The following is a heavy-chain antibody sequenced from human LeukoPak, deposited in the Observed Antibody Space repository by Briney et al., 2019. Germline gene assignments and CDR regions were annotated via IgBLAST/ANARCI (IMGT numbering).Heavy chain of an antibody. Sequence: TGGSLRLSCAASGFTVSSNYMSWVRQAPGKGLEWVSVIYSGGSTYYADSVKGRFTISRDNSKNTLYLQMNSLRAEDTAVYYCARGRRGYSYGPLDYWGQGTLVTVSS. J-gene: IGHJ4*02. CDR2: IYSGGST. D-gene: IGHD5-18*01. V-gene: IGHV3-66*01. CDR3: ARGRRGYSYGPLDY. CDR1: GFTVSSNY.